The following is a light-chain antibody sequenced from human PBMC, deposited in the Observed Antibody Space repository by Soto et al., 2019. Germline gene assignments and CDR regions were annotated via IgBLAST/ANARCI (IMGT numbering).Light chain of an antibody. CDR3: QQFYSPPYT. CDR2: WAS. V-gene: IGKV4-1*01. CDR1: QSVLHSSNNKNY. Sequence: DIVMTQSPDSLAVSLGEKATINCKSSQSVLHSSNNKNYLAWYQQRPGQPPKLVTNWASTRESGVPDRFSGSGSGTDFSVTISSLQAEDVAVYYCQQFYSPPYTFGQGTKLEIK. J-gene: IGKJ2*01.